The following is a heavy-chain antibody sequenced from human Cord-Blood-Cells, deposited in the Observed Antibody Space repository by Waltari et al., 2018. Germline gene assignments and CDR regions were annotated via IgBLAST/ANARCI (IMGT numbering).Heavy chain of an antibody. J-gene: IGHJ4*02. CDR1: GGSISTHY. CDR3: ARGGSRGGRYSN. Sequence: QVQLQESGPGLVKPSETLSLTCTVPGGSISTHYWSWIRQPPGKGLGGIGAVDYRGSTNHDPAIRSRVTISVDTAKDELSLRLSSVTAADTAVYYCARGGSRGGRYSNWGQGTLVTVAS. V-gene: IGHV4-59*11. CDR2: VDYRGST. D-gene: IGHD2-2*01.